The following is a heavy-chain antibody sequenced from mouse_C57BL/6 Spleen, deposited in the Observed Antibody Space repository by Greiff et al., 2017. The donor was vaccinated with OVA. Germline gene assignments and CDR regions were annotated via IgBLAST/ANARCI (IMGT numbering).Heavy chain of an antibody. V-gene: IGHV1-26*01. CDR1: GYTFTDYY. Sequence: EVQLQQSGPELVKPGASVKISCKASGYTFTDYYMNWVKQSHGKSLEWIGDINPNNGGTSYNQKFKGKATLTVDKSSSTAYMELRSLTSEDSAVYYCANYYGSSHGYYAMDYWGQGTSVTVSS. CDR2: INPNNGGT. J-gene: IGHJ4*01. D-gene: IGHD1-1*01. CDR3: ANYYGSSHGYYAMDY.